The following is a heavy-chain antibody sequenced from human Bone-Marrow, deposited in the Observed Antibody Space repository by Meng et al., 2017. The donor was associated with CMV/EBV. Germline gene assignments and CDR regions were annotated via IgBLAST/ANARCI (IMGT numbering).Heavy chain of an antibody. CDR1: GFTVSSNY. Sequence: GESLKISCAASGFTVSSNYMSWVRQAPGKGLEWVSVIYSGGRTYYADSVKGRFTISRDNSKNTLYLQMNSLRAEDTAVYYCARAIRLPGVLDYWGQGTLVTVSS. CDR3: ARAIRLPGVLDY. D-gene: IGHD3-10*01. CDR2: IYSGGRT. J-gene: IGHJ4*02. V-gene: IGHV3-53*01.